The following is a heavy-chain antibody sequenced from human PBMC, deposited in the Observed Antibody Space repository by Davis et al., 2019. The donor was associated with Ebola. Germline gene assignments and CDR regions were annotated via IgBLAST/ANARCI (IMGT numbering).Heavy chain of an antibody. CDR1: GYTFTSYG. CDR3: ARDRGYSYVVYYGMDV. J-gene: IGHJ6*02. D-gene: IGHD5-18*01. CDR2: ISAYNGNT. Sequence: ASVKVSCKASGYTFTSYGISWVRQAPGQGLEWMGWISAYNGNTNYAQKLQGRVTMTTDTSTSTAYMELRSLRSDDTAVYYCARDRGYSYVVYYGMDVWGQGTTVTASS. V-gene: IGHV1-18*01.